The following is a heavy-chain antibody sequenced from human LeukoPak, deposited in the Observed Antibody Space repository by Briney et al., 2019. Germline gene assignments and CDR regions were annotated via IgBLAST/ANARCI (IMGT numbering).Heavy chain of an antibody. CDR2: IYHSGST. V-gene: IGHV4-38-2*02. CDR1: GYSISSGYY. J-gene: IGHJ4*02. CDR3: ARHIGPGGGDY. Sequence: PSETLSLTCTVSGYSISSGYYWGWIRQPPGKGLEWIGSIYHSGSTYYNPSLKSRVTISVDTSKNQFSLKLSSVTAADTAVYYCARHIGPGGGDYWGQGTLVTVSS. D-gene: IGHD5-12*01.